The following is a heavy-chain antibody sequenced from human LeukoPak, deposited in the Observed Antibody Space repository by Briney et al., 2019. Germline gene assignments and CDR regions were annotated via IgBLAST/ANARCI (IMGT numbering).Heavy chain of an antibody. CDR1: GFTFSSYA. J-gene: IGHJ3*02. Sequence: SGGSLRLSCAASGFTFSSYAMHWVRQAPGKGLEWVAVISYDGSNKYYADSVKGRFTISRDNSKNTLYLQMNSLRAEDTAVYYCVCQPYSSSWPTKFAFDIWGQGTMVTVSS. D-gene: IGHD6-13*01. CDR3: VCQPYSSSWPTKFAFDI. CDR2: ISYDGSNK. V-gene: IGHV3-30-3*01.